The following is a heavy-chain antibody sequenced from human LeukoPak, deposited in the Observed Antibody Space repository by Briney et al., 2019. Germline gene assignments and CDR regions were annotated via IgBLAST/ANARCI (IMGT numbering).Heavy chain of an antibody. CDR2: INHSGST. CDR1: GGSFSGYD. V-gene: IGHV4-34*01. Sequence: SETLSLTCAVYGGSFSGYDWTWIRQPPGEGVEWIGEINHSGSTSYNPSLESRVTISVDTSKNQFSLKLSSVTAADTAVYYCVRDSKAFNAFDIWGQGTMVTVSS. J-gene: IGHJ3*02. D-gene: IGHD6-13*01. CDR3: VRDSKAFNAFDI.